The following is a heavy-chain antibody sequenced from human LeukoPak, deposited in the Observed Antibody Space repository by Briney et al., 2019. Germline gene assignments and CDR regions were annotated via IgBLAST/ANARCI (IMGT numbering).Heavy chain of an antibody. CDR2: IYYSGST. CDR3: AREHYGGNLDGNDAFDI. V-gene: IGHV4-31*03. Sequence: SETLSLTCTVSGSSISSGGYYWSWIRQHPGKGLEWIGYIYYSGSTYYNPSLKSRVTISVDTSKNQFSLKLSSVTAADTAVYYCAREHYGGNLDGNDAFDIWGQGTMVTVSS. CDR1: GSSISSGGYY. J-gene: IGHJ3*02. D-gene: IGHD4-23*01.